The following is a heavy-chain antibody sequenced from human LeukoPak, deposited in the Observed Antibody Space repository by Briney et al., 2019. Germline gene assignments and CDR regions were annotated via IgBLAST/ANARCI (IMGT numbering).Heavy chain of an antibody. Sequence: GGSLRLSCAASGFTFDDYAMHWVRQGPGRGLEWVSLINWNGRETYYVDSVKGRFTISRDNSKNSLYLQMNSLRTEDTAFYYCAKSRERDPSYFDYWGQGTLVTVSS. CDR2: INWNGRET. V-gene: IGHV3-43D*03. J-gene: IGHJ4*02. CDR3: AKSRERDPSYFDY. D-gene: IGHD1-1*01. CDR1: GFTFDDYA.